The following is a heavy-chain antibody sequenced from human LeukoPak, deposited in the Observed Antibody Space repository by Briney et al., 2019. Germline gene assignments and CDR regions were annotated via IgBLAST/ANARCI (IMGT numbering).Heavy chain of an antibody. CDR2: ISSSSSYI. V-gene: IGHV3-21*01. D-gene: IGHD1-26*01. CDR1: GFTLSSHS. CDR3: ARGKSGSYGTKGY. Sequence: GGSLRLSCAGSGFTLSSHSMNWVRQAPGKGLEWVSSISSSSSYIYYADSVKGRFTISRGNAKNSLYLQMNSLRVEDTAVYYCARGKSGSYGTKGYWGQGTLVTVSS. J-gene: IGHJ4*02.